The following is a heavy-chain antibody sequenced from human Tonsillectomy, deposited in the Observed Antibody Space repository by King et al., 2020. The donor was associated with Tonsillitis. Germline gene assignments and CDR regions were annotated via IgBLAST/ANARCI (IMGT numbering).Heavy chain of an antibody. D-gene: IGHD3-22*01. Sequence: VQLVESGGGLVQPGGSLRLSCAASGFSFSNNWMQWVRQAPGKGLVGVSRINDDGSTTLYADSVKGRFTVSRHNAKNTLYLQMNSLRAADTAVYYCVKDSSGSYWGQGTLVTVSS. CDR2: INDDGSTT. J-gene: IGHJ4*02. CDR1: GFSFSNNW. CDR3: VKDSSGSY. V-gene: IGHV3-74*03.